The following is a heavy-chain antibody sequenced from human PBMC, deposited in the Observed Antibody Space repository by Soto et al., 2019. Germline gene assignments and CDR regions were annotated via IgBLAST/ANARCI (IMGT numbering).Heavy chain of an antibody. CDR3: ARERTKRLRFYPPYAFDI. J-gene: IGHJ3*02. D-gene: IGHD5-12*01. Sequence: ASVKVSCKASGGTFSSYAISWVRQAPGQGLEWMGGIIPIFGTANYAQKFQGRVTITADESTSTAYMELSSLRSEDTAVYYCARERTKRLRFYPPYAFDIWGQGTMVTVSS. CDR2: IIPIFGTA. V-gene: IGHV1-69*13. CDR1: GGTFSSYA.